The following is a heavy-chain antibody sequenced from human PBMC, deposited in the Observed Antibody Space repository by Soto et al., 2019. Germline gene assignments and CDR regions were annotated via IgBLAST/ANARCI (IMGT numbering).Heavy chain of an antibody. Sequence: PGGSLRLSCAASGFTFSSYAMHWVRQAPGKGLEWVAVISYDGSNKYYADSVKGRFTISRDNSKNTLYLQMNSLRAEDTAVYYCARDSANCSTNGVCHRVGDGFDYWGQGTLVTVSS. CDR2: ISYDGSNK. CDR1: GFTFSSYA. D-gene: IGHD2-8*01. CDR3: ARDSANCSTNGVCHRVGDGFDY. V-gene: IGHV3-30-3*01. J-gene: IGHJ4*02.